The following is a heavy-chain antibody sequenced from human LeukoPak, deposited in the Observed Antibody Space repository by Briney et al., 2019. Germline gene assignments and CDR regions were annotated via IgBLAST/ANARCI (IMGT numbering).Heavy chain of an antibody. V-gene: IGHV4-34*01. D-gene: IGHD3-22*01. CDR1: GGSFSGYY. CDR2: INHSGST. Sequence: SETLSLTCAVYGGSFSGYYWSWIRQPPGKGLEWIGEINHSGSTNYNPSLKSRVTISVDTSKNQFSLKLSSVTAADTAVYYCARTPGAVVAHNWFDPWGQGTLVTVSS. CDR3: ARTPGAVVAHNWFDP. J-gene: IGHJ5*02.